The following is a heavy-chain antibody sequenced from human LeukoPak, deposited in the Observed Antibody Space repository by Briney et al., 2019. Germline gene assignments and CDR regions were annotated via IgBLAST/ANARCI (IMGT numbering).Heavy chain of an antibody. CDR1: GGSTSSGSYY. CDR2: IYTSGST. V-gene: IGHV4-61*02. Sequence: SETLSLTCTVSGGSTSSGSYYWSWIRQPAGKGLEWIGRIYTSGSTNYNPSLKSRVTISVDTSKNQFSLKLSSVTAADTAVYYCASGGSGSYLLDYWGQGTLVTVSS. CDR3: ASGGSGSYLLDY. D-gene: IGHD3-10*01. J-gene: IGHJ4*02.